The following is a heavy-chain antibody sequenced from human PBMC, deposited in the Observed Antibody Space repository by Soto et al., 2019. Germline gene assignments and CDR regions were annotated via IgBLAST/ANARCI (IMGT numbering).Heavy chain of an antibody. D-gene: IGHD2-8*01. CDR1: GFTFSNYA. J-gene: IGHJ5*02. CDR2: ISSSGDSI. V-gene: IGHV3-23*01. Sequence: PGGSLRLSCAASGFTFSNYAMSWVRQAPGKGLEWVSAISSSGDSIYYADSVKGRFTVSRDNSKNTLYLQMNSLRAEDTAVYYCAGTYCTNGVCYYYWFDPWGQGTLVTVSS. CDR3: AGTYCTNGVCYYYWFDP.